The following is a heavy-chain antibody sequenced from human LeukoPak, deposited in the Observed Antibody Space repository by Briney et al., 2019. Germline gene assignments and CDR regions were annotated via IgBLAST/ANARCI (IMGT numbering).Heavy chain of an antibody. CDR2: IKTKTDDGTT. CDR3: APRVGSTSPFDY. Sequence: GGSLRLSCAASGFIFSSAWMSWVRQAPGKGLEWVGHIKTKTDDGTTDYAAPVKGRFTISRDDSKNTLYLQMNSLRTEDTAVYYCAPRVGSTSPFDYWGQGTLVTVSS. V-gene: IGHV3-15*01. D-gene: IGHD2-2*01. CDR1: GFIFSSAW. J-gene: IGHJ4*02.